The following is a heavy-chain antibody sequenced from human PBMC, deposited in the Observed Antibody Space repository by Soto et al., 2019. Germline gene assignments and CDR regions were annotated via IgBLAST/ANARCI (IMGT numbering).Heavy chain of an antibody. CDR3: ARDDGDYFDY. Sequence: QVQLQESGPGLVKPSETLSLTCTVSGGSISSYYWGWIRQPQGKGLEWIGYIYYRGSTNYNPSLKSRFTISVDTSKTQCSLKLSSVTAAATAVYSCARDDGDYFDYWGQGTLVTVSS. CDR2: IYYRGST. D-gene: IGHD4-17*01. J-gene: IGHJ4*02. V-gene: IGHV4-59*01. CDR1: GGSISSYY.